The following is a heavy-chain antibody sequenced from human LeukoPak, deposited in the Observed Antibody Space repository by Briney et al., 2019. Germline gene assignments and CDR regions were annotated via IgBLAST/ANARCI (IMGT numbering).Heavy chain of an antibody. CDR3: ARGGTTMIVPTS. D-gene: IGHD3-22*01. V-gene: IGHV3-53*01. J-gene: IGHJ5*02. Sequence: GGSLRLSCAASGFTVSSNYMTWVRQAPGKGLEWVSVIYTGGSTYYADSVKGRFTISRDNSKNTLYLQMNSLRADATAVYYCARGGTTMIVPTSWGQGTLVTVSS. CDR2: IYTGGST. CDR1: GFTVSSNY.